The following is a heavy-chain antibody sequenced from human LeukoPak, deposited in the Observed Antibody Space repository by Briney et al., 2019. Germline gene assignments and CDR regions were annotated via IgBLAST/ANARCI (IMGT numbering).Heavy chain of an antibody. Sequence: PGGSLRLSCAASGFIFSNYAMSWVRQAPGKRLEWVSAISASGGSTYYADSVKGRFTISRDNSKNTLYVQMNSLRAADTAVYYCAKGPRYYGSGSYYLDYWGQGTLVTVSS. V-gene: IGHV3-23*01. CDR2: ISASGGST. CDR1: GFIFSNYA. CDR3: AKGPRYYGSGSYYLDY. D-gene: IGHD3-10*01. J-gene: IGHJ4*02.